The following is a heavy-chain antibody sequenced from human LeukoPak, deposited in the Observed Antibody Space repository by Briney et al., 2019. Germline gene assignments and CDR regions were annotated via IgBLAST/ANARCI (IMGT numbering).Heavy chain of an antibody. CDR2: IYYSGST. D-gene: IGHD4-23*01. CDR3: ARLKSGNSVYYYGMDV. J-gene: IGHJ6*02. CDR1: GGSISSYY. Sequence: PSETLSLTCTVSGGSISSYYWSWIRQPPGKGLEWIGYIYYSGSTNYNPPLKSRVTISVDTSKNQFSLKLSSVTAADTAVYYCARLKSGNSVYYYGMDVWGQGTTVTVSS. V-gene: IGHV4-59*08.